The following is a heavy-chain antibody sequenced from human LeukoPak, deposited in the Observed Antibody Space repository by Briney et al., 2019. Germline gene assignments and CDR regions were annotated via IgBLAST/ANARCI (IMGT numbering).Heavy chain of an antibody. J-gene: IGHJ4*02. CDR3: ARDAFTGFSSSWYGDY. Sequence: ASVKVSCKASGYTFTGHYMHWVRQAPGQGLEWMGWINTNSGGTKFGQKFQGRVTMTRDTSISTAYMELSGLTSDDTAVYYCARDAFTGFSSSWYGDYWGQGTLVTVSS. V-gene: IGHV1-2*02. CDR1: GYTFTGHY. D-gene: IGHD6-13*01. CDR2: INTNSGGT.